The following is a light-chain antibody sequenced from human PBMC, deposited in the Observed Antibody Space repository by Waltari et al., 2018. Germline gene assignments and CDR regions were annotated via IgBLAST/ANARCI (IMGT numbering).Light chain of an antibody. CDR2: VNRDGSH. J-gene: IGLJ3*02. CDR1: RGHSSNC. V-gene: IGLV4-69*01. Sequence: QLVLTQSPSVSASLGASAKLTCTLSRGHSSNCIAWPQPQPGKGPRYLMKVNRDGSHSKGDEIPDRFSVSSSGPERYLTISSLQSDDEADYYCQTGGHGTWVFGGGTKLTVL. CDR3: QTGGHGTWV.